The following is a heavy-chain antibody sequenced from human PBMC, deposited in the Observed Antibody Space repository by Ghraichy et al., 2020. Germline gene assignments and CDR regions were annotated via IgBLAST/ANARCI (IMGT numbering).Heavy chain of an antibody. CDR1: GGSINRSTYY. Sequence: SETPSLTCTVSGGSINRSTYYWGWIRQPPGKGLEWIGSIFYSGSTYHSPSLKSRVTISVDTSKNQFSLKLSSVTAADTAVYYCARQDIETAYYYDGMDVWGQGTTVTVSS. D-gene: IGHD5-24*01. CDR3: ARQDIETAYYYDGMDV. V-gene: IGHV4-39*01. J-gene: IGHJ6*02. CDR2: IFYSGST.